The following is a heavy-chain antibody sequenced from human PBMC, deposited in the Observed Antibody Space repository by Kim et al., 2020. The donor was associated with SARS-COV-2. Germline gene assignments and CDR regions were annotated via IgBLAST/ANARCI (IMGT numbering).Heavy chain of an antibody. CDR1: GGTFSSYA. D-gene: IGHD5-12*01. V-gene: IGHV1-69*13. Sequence: SVKVSCKASGGTFSSYAISWVRQAPGQGLEWMGGIIPIFGTANYAQKFQGRVTITADESTSTAYMELSSLRSEDTAVYYCASRARGYSGYDLGYWGQGTLVTVSS. J-gene: IGHJ4*02. CDR2: IIPIFGTA. CDR3: ASRARGYSGYDLGY.